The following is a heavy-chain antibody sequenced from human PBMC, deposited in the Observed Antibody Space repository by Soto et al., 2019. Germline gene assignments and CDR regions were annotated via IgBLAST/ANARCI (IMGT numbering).Heavy chain of an antibody. V-gene: IGHV5-10-1*01. D-gene: IGHD3-3*01. CDR1: GYSFTSYW. CDR3: ERKRKTIFGVVIPFDY. CDR2: IDPSDSYT. Sequence: GESLKISCKGSGYSFTSYWISWVRQMPGKGLEWMGRIDPSDSYTNYSPSFQGHVTISADKSISTAYLQWSSLKASDTAMYYCERKRKTIFGVVIPFDYWGQGTLVTVSS. J-gene: IGHJ4*02.